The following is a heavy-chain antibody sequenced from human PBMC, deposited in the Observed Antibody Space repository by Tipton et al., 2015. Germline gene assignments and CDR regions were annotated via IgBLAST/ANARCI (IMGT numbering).Heavy chain of an antibody. D-gene: IGHD3-10*01. Sequence: GLVKPSQTLSLVCAISGESVSSYSAAWNWIRQSPSRGLEWLGRTWYNSNLIKEYAVSVKSRITIAPDTSKNQFSLKLTSVTAADTAVYYCARDPGTLEYSFHSWGQGTLVTVSS. CDR3: ARDPGTLEYSFHS. J-gene: IGHJ4*02. V-gene: IGHV6-1*01. CDR2: TWYNSNLIK. CDR1: GESVSSYSAA.